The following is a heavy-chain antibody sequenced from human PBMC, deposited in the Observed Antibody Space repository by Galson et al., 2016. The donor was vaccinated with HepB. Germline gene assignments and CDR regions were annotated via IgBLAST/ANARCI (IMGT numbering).Heavy chain of an antibody. CDR3: ARGRVHSSSFGPLVY. Sequence: LSLTCTVSGGSISSYYWSWIRQPAGKGLEWIGRIYTSGSTNYNPSLKSRVTMSVDTSKNQFSLKLSSVTAADTAVYYCARGRVHSSSFGPLVYWGQGTLVTVSS. J-gene: IGHJ4*02. CDR1: GGSISSYY. CDR2: IYTSGST. D-gene: IGHD6-13*01. V-gene: IGHV4-4*07.